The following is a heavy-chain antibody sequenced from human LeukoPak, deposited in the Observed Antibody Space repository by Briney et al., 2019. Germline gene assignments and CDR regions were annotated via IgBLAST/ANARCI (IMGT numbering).Heavy chain of an antibody. CDR1: RGSISSSNYY. CDR3: ARIKVVVPTATVAFDI. J-gene: IGHJ3*02. V-gene: IGHV4-39*07. CDR2: IYYSGST. Sequence: WETLSLTCTVSRGSISSSNYYWGWIRQPPGKGLEWIGSIYYSGSTYYNPSLKSRVTISVDTSKNQFSLKLSSVTAADTAVYYCARIKVVVPTATVAFDIWGQGTMVTVSS. D-gene: IGHD3-22*01.